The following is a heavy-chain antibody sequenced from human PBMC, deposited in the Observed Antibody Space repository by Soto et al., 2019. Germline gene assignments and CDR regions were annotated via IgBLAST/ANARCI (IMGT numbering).Heavy chain of an antibody. J-gene: IGHJ6*02. CDR3: ARDPTVGCSGGRCYFYYYGMDV. Sequence: SCKASGYTFTGYYMHWVRQAPGQGLEWIGWINPNSGGTNYAQKFQGRVTMTRDTSISTAYMELSRLRSDDTAVYYCARDPTVGCSGGRCYFYYYGMDVWGRGTTVTVSS. D-gene: IGHD2-15*01. CDR2: INPNSGGT. V-gene: IGHV1-2*02. CDR1: GYTFTGYY.